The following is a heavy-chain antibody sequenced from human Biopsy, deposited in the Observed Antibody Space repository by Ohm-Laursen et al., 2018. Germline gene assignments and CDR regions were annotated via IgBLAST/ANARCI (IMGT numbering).Heavy chain of an antibody. V-gene: IGHV4-34*01. J-gene: IGHJ6*02. CDR1: VGSFSGYY. D-gene: IGHD2-8*01. Sequence: TLSLTCAVYVGSFSGYYWSWIRQPPGKGLEWIGEIKHSGSTNYNPSLKSRVTISVDTSKNQFSLKLSSVTAADTAVYYCARGMRYCTNAVCYKSGSGSYYRYYYGMDVWGQGTPVTVSS. CDR3: ARGMRYCTNAVCYKSGSGSYYRYYYGMDV. CDR2: IKHSGST.